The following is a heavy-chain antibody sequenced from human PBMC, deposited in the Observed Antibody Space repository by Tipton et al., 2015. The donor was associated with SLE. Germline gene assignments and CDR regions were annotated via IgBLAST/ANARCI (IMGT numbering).Heavy chain of an antibody. J-gene: IGHJ6*02. Sequence: TLSLTCTVSGGSISSRYWSWIRQPPGKGLEWIGYIYYSGSTNYNPSLKSRVTISVDTSKNQFSLKLSSVTAADTAVYYCARAGYSGSYYGYYYYGMDVWGQGTTVTVSS. CDR2: IYYSGST. CDR1: GGSISSRY. D-gene: IGHD1-26*01. CDR3: ARAGYSGSYYGYYYYGMDV. V-gene: IGHV4-59*11.